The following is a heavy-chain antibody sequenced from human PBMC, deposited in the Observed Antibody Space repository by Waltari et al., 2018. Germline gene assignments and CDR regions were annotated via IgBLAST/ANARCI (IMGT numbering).Heavy chain of an antibody. CDR3: ARGGLRYFDWPVDY. CDR1: GGTFSSYA. Sequence: QVQLVQSGAEVKKPGSSVKVSCKASGGTFSSYAISWVRQAPGQGLGWMGRFIPNFGKANHAQKFQGRVTITADESTSTAYMELSSLRSEDTAVYYCARGGLRYFDWPVDYWGQGTLVTVSS. V-gene: IGHV1-69*15. CDR2: FIPNFGKA. J-gene: IGHJ4*02. D-gene: IGHD3-9*01.